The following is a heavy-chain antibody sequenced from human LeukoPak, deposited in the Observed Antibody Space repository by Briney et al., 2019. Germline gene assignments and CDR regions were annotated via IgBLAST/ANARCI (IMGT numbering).Heavy chain of an antibody. CDR2: ISYDGSNK. CDR1: GFTFSSYG. CDR3: AKDIGGYSSSWYGSIFDY. Sequence: GGSLRLSCAAPGFTFSSYGMHWVRQAPGKGLEWVAVISYDGSNKYYADSVKGRFTISRDNSKNTLYLQMNSLRAEDTALYYCAKDIGGYSSSWYGSIFDYWGQGTLVTVSS. D-gene: IGHD6-13*01. V-gene: IGHV3-30*18. J-gene: IGHJ4*02.